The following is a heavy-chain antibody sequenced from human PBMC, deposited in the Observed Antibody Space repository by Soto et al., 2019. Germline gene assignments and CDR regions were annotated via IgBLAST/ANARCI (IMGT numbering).Heavy chain of an antibody. CDR3: ARYDILTSSFDY. V-gene: IGHV4-61*01. D-gene: IGHD3-9*01. CDR2: IYYSGST. Sequence: SETLSLTCTVSGGSVSSGSYYWSWIRQPPGKGLEWIGYIYYSGSTNYNPSLKSRVTISVDTSKNQFSLKLSSVTAAATAVYYCARYDILTSSFDYWGQGTLVTVSS. CDR1: GGSVSSGSYY. J-gene: IGHJ4*02.